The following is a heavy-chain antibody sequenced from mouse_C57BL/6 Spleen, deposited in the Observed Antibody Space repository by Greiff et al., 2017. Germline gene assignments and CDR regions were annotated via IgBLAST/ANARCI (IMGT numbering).Heavy chain of an antibody. CDR3: ARGAQVYYFDY. D-gene: IGHD3-2*02. CDR2: INPYNGGT. Sequence: VQLKESRPVLVKPGASVKMSCKASGYTFTDYYMNWVKQSHGKSLEWIGVINPYNGGTSYNQKFKGKATLTVDKSSSTAYMELNSLTSEDSAVYYCARGAQVYYFDYWGQGTTLTVSS. CDR1: GYTFTDYY. J-gene: IGHJ2*01. V-gene: IGHV1-19*01.